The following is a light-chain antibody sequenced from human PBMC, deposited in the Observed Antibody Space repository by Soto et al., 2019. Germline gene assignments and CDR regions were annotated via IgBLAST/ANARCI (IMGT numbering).Light chain of an antibody. Sequence: QSALTQPPSASGSPGQSVTISYTGTSSDVGASEYVSWYQQHPGKAPKLMIYQVSKRPSGVPDRFSGSRSGNTASLTVSGLEAEDEADYYCTSYTSSYIFVLGGGTKVTVL. V-gene: IGLV2-8*01. CDR3: TSYTSSYIFV. J-gene: IGLJ1*01. CDR2: QVS. CDR1: SSDVGASEY.